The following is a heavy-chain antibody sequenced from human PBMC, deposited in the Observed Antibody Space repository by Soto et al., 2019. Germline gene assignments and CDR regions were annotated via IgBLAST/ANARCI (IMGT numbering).Heavy chain of an antibody. CDR3: ARSGGDFWSGYINWFDP. J-gene: IGHJ5*02. V-gene: IGHV4-39*07. Sequence: SETLSLTCTVSGGSISSSSYYWGWIRQPPGKGLEWIGSIYYSGSTNYNPSLKSRVTISVDTSKNQFSLKLSSVTAADTAVYYCARSGGDFWSGYINWFDPWGQGTLVTVSS. D-gene: IGHD3-3*01. CDR1: GGSISSSSYY. CDR2: IYYSGST.